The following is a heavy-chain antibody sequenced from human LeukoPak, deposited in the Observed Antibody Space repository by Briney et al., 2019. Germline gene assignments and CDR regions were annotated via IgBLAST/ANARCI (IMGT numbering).Heavy chain of an antibody. CDR3: AHVLYYYYYYGMDV. CDR2: ISSSGSTI. V-gene: IGHV3-11*04. J-gene: IGHJ6*02. CDR1: GFTFSDYY. Sequence: GGSLRLSCAASGFTFSDYYMSWIRQAPGKGLEWVSYISSSGSTIYYADSVKGRFTISRDNAKNSLYLQMNSLRAEDTAVYYCAHVLYYYYYYGMDVWGQGTTVTVSS. D-gene: IGHD6-6*01.